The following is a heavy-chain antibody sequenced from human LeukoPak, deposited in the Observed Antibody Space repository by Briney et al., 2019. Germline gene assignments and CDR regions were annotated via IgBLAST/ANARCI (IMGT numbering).Heavy chain of an antibody. Sequence: SETLSLTCTVSGGSISSYYWSWIRQPAGKGLEWIGRIYTSGSTNYNPSLKSRVTMSVDTSKNQFSLKLSSATAADTAVYYCARDGPLGAARPYYFDYWGQGTLVTVSS. CDR1: GGSISSYY. CDR2: IYTSGST. V-gene: IGHV4-4*07. CDR3: ARDGPLGAARPYYFDY. J-gene: IGHJ4*02. D-gene: IGHD6-6*01.